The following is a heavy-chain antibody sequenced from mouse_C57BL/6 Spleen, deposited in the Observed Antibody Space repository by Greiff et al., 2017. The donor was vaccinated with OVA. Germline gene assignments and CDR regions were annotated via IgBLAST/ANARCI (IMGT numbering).Heavy chain of an antibody. CDR2: IYPGDGDT. Sequence: QVQLQQSGPELVKPGASVKISCKASGYAFSSSWMNWVKQRPGKGLEWIGRIYPGDGDTNYNGKFKGKATLTADKSSSTAYMQLSSLTSEDSAAYFCAREDLITTVVNWYFDVWGTGTTVTVSS. CDR3: AREDLITTVVNWYFDV. D-gene: IGHD1-1*01. V-gene: IGHV1-82*01. J-gene: IGHJ1*03. CDR1: GYAFSSSW.